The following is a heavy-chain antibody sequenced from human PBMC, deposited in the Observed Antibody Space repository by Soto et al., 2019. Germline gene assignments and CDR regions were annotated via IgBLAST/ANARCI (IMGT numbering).Heavy chain of an antibody. D-gene: IGHD6-13*01. CDR3: ARDQQQLVRRWFDP. CDR1: GGTFSSYA. CDR2: IIPIFGTA. J-gene: IGHJ5*02. V-gene: IGHV1-69*13. Sequence: ASVKVSCKASGGTFSSYAISWVRQAPGQGLEWMGGIIPIFGTANYAQKFQGRVTITADESTSTAYMELSSLRSEDTAVYYCARDQQQLVRRWFDPWGQGTLVTVSS.